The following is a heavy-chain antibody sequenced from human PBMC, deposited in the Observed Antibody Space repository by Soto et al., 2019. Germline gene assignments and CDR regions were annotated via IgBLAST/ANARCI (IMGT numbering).Heavy chain of an antibody. CDR3: AKARKWELSPSYFDY. V-gene: IGHV3-23*01. Sequence: GGSLRLSCAASGFTFSSYAMSWVRQAPGKGLEWVSAISGSGGSTYYADSVKGRFTISRDNSKNTLYLQMNSLRAEDTAVYYCAKARKWELSPSYFDYWGQGTLVTVSS. D-gene: IGHD1-26*01. CDR1: GFTFSSYA. J-gene: IGHJ4*02. CDR2: ISGSGGST.